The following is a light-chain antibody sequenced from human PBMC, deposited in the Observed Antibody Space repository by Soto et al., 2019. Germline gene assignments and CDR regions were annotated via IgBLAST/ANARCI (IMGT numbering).Light chain of an antibody. CDR1: QSVSSY. CDR2: GSS. J-gene: IGKJ1*01. Sequence: EIVLTQSPGTLSLSPGERATLSCRASQSVSSYLAWYQQKPGQAPRLLIYGSSNRATGSPDRFSGSGSGTDFALTISRLGPEDCAVYYWQLYGSSPWTFDQGTKVEIK. V-gene: IGKV3-20*01. CDR3: QLYGSSPWT.